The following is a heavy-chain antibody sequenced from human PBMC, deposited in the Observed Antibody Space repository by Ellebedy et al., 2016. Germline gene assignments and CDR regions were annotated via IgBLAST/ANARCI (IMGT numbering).Heavy chain of an antibody. Sequence: SETLSLTXTVSGGSVSSGSYYWSWIRQPPGKGLEWIGYIYYSGSTNYNPSLKSRVTISVDTSKNQFSLKLSSVTAADTAVYYCARLSEGDCGAHCYMFDSWGQGSLVTVSS. V-gene: IGHV4-61*01. CDR1: GGSVSSGSYY. CDR2: IYYSGST. D-gene: IGHD2-21*02. J-gene: IGHJ5*01. CDR3: ARLSEGDCGAHCYMFDS.